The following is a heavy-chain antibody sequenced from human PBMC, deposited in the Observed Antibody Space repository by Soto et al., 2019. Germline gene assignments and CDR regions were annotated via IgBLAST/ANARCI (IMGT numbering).Heavy chain of an antibody. D-gene: IGHD1-26*01. V-gene: IGHV3-30*18. Sequence: GGSLRLSCAASGFTFSSYGMHWVRQAPGKGLEWVAVISYDGSNKYYADSVKGRFTISRDNSKNTLYLQMNSLRAEDTAVYYCAKDLRIVGATNYFDYWGQGTLVTVSS. CDR3: AKDLRIVGATNYFDY. CDR2: ISYDGSNK. J-gene: IGHJ4*02. CDR1: GFTFSSYG.